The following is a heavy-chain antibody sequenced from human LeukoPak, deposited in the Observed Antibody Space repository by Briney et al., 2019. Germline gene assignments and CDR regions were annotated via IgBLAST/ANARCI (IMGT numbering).Heavy chain of an antibody. Sequence: GGSLRLSCAASGFTFSSYSMNWVRQAPGKGLEWVSSISSSSSYIYYADSVKGRFTISRDNAKNSLYLQMNSLRAEDTAVYYCARCYYYDSSGYYGQPIDYWGQGTLVTVSS. J-gene: IGHJ4*02. CDR1: GFTFSSYS. D-gene: IGHD3-22*01. CDR3: ARCYYYDSSGYYGQPIDY. CDR2: ISSSSSYI. V-gene: IGHV3-21*01.